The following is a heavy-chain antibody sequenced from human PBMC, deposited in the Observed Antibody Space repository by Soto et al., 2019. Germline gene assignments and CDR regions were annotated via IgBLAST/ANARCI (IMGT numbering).Heavy chain of an antibody. D-gene: IGHD2-15*01. Sequence: QVQLVQSGAEVKKPGASVKVSCKASGYTFTRYGISWVRQAPGQGLEWMGWISASNGNTNYAQKLQGRFTMTTGTATSRDYMELRSLRSDDTAVYYCAREGYGGSSQGALDIWGQGTMVIVSS. CDR3: AREGYGGSSQGALDI. V-gene: IGHV1-18*01. CDR2: ISASNGNT. CDR1: GYTFTRYG. J-gene: IGHJ3*02.